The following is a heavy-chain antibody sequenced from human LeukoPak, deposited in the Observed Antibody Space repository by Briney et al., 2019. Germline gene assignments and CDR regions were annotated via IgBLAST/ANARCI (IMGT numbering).Heavy chain of an antibody. CDR2: INPNSGGT. J-gene: IGHJ6*03. CDR1: GGTFSSYA. CDR3: ARDKGYSSSWYLNYYYYYMDV. D-gene: IGHD6-13*01. Sequence: ASVEVSCKASGGTFSSYAISWVRQAPGQGLEWMGWINPNSGGTNYAQKFQGRVAMTRDTSISTAYMELSRLRSDDTAVYYCARDKGYSSSWYLNYYYYYMDVWGKGTTVTVSS. V-gene: IGHV1-2*02.